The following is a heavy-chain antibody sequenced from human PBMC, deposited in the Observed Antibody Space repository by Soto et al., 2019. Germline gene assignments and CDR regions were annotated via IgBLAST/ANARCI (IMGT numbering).Heavy chain of an antibody. J-gene: IGHJ6*02. V-gene: IGHV1-69*06. D-gene: IGHD6-13*01. CDR3: ARGRGFYSSSEEFYFYSMDV. CDR1: GGTFSNYA. CDR2: IIPIFGAA. Sequence: GASVKVSCKASGGTFSNYAINWVRQAPGQGLEWMGGIIPIFGAANYVQKFQGRVTITADKSTNIAYMELSSLKSEDTAVYYCARGRGFYSSSEEFYFYSMDVLGLWTTVTVSS.